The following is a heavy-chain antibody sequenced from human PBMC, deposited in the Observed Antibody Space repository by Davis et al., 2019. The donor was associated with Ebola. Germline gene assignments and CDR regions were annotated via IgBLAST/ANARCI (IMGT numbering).Heavy chain of an antibody. J-gene: IGHJ6*02. Sequence: SETLSLTCTVSGGAFSGYYWSWIRQPPGKGLGWIGEINHSGSTNYNPSLKSRVTISVDTSKNQFSLKLSSVTDADTAVYYCARGRKGYYYYGMDVWGQGTTVTVSS. CDR2: INHSGST. V-gene: IGHV4-34*01. CDR1: GGAFSGYY. CDR3: ARGRKGYYYYGMDV.